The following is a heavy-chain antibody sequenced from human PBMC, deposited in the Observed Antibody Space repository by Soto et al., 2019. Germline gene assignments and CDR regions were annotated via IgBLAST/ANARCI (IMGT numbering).Heavy chain of an antibody. CDR1: GFTFSSYA. CDR2: ICGSGGST. Sequence: GGSLRLSCAASGFTFSSYAMSWVRQAPGKGLEWVSAICGSGGSTYYADSVKGRFTISRDNSKNTLYLQMNSLRAEDTAVYFCAKDLTAGYCSGGSCYSVYYYGMDVWGQGTTVTVSS. J-gene: IGHJ6*02. V-gene: IGHV3-23*01. D-gene: IGHD2-15*01. CDR3: AKDLTAGYCSGGSCYSVYYYGMDV.